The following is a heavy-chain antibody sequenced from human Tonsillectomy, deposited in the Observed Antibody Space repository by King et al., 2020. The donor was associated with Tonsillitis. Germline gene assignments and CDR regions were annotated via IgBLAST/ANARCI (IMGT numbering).Heavy chain of an antibody. V-gene: IGHV1-2*06. CDR2: INPDSGGA. D-gene: IGHD5-12*01. CDR1: GYSFTGYS. Sequence: VQLVESGAEVKKPGASVKVSCQASGYSFTGYSIHWVRQAPGQGLEWMGRINPDSGGADYALRFEGRVTMTRDTSIKSAYLEVSSLRSDATAVYFCARDTGGLRTLDYWGQGTLVTVSS. J-gene: IGHJ4*02. CDR3: ARDTGGLRTLDY.